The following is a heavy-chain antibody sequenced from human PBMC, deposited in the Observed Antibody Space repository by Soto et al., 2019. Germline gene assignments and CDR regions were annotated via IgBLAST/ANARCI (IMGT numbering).Heavy chain of an antibody. CDR2: IYYSGST. D-gene: IGHD5-12*01. CDR1: GGSISSYY. J-gene: IGHJ5*02. Sequence: PSETLSLTCTVSGGSISSYYWSWIRQPPGKGLEWIGYIYYSGSTNYNPSLKSRVTISVDTSKNQFSLKLSSVTAADTAVYYCARHKSGYDFWWFDPWGQGTLVTVSS. CDR3: ARHKSGYDFWWFDP. V-gene: IGHV4-59*08.